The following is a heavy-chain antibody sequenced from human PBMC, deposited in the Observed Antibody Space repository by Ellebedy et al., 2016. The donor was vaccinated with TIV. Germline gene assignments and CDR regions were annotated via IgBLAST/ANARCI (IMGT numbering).Heavy chain of an antibody. CDR3: ARGCYFDAPVYYRFDF. D-gene: IGHD3-9*01. Sequence: PGGSLRLSCAASTFTFGDYAMHWVRQVPGKGPEWVAVISYDGTNIYYADSVEGRFTISRDNSNNTLSLLMNSLKTEDTAVYYCARGCYFDAPVYYRFDFWGQGALVTVSS. CDR2: ISYDGTNI. CDR1: TFTFGDYA. V-gene: IGHV3-30*08. J-gene: IGHJ4*02.